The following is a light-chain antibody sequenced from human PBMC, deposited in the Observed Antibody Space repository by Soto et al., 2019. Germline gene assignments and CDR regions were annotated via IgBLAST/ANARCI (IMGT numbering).Light chain of an antibody. CDR2: DVS. CDR3: QQYNSYSSWT. J-gene: IGKJ1*01. CDR1: QSISRI. V-gene: IGKV1-5*01. Sequence: DIQMTQSPSTLSVSVGDRVTITCRASQSISRILGWYQQKPGKAPNLLIYDVSILESGVPSRFRGSGSGTEFTLTISSLQADDFATYYCQQYNSYSSWTFGQGTKVEI.